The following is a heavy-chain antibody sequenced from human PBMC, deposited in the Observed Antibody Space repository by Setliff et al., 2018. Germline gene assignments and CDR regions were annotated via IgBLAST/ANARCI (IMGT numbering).Heavy chain of an antibody. CDR1: GFTFSSYW. CDR3: AREPTVTTLDY. V-gene: IGHV3-7*01. Sequence: PGGSLRLSCAASGFTFSSYWMSWVRQAPGKGLEWVANIKQDGSEKYHADSVKGRFTISRDNAKNSLYLQMTSLRAEDTAVYYCAREPTVTTLDYWGQGTRVTVS. CDR2: IKQDGSEK. D-gene: IGHD4-4*01. J-gene: IGHJ4*02.